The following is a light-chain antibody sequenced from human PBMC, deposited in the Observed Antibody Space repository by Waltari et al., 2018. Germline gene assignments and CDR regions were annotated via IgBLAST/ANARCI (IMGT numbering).Light chain of an antibody. Sequence: DIVMTQSPDSLAVSLGERATINCKSSQSILYRSSNRNALAWYQQKPGHPPKLLFFWGATRESGAPDRFSVSGSGTDFTLTISSLQAEDVAVYYCQQYYNAPLTFGGGTKVEIK. CDR3: QQYYNAPLT. J-gene: IGKJ4*01. V-gene: IGKV4-1*01. CDR1: QSILYRSSNRNA. CDR2: WGA.